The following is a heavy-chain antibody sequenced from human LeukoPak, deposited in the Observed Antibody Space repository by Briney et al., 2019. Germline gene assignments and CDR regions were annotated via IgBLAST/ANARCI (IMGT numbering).Heavy chain of an antibody. CDR2: INHSGST. CDR3: ARRSGSSSAWFDP. J-gene: IGHJ5*02. CDR1: GGSFSGYY. D-gene: IGHD6-6*01. Sequence: SETLSLTCAVYGGSFSGYYWSWIRQPPGKGLEWIGEINHSGSTNYNPSLKSRVTISVDTPKNQFSLKLSSVTAADTAVYYCARRSGSSSAWFDPWGQGTLVTVSS. V-gene: IGHV4-34*01.